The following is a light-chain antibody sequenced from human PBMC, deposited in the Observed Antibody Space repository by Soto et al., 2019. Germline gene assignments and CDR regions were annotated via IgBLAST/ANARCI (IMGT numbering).Light chain of an antibody. J-gene: IGLJ2*01. V-gene: IGLV1-44*01. CDR3: AAWDDSLNGVV. CDR1: SSNIGSNT. CDR2: SNN. Sequence: QSVLTQPPSASGTPGQRVTISCSGSSSNIGSNTVNWYQQRPGTAPKLRIYSNNQRPSGDPDRFSDSKSGTSASLAISGLQAEDEADYYCAAWDDSLNGVVFGGGTKLTVL.